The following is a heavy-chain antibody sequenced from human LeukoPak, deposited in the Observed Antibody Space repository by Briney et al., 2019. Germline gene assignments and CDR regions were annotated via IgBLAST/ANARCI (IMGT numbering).Heavy chain of an antibody. Sequence: GGSLRLSCAASGFTFSSYSMSWVRQAPGKGLEWVSYISSSSTIFYADSVKGRFTISRDNAKNSLYLQMNSLRDEDTAVYYCARDSSGSYDYWGQGTLVTVSS. CDR1: GFTFSSYS. CDR2: ISSSSTI. CDR3: ARDSSGSYDY. V-gene: IGHV3-48*02. J-gene: IGHJ4*02. D-gene: IGHD1-26*01.